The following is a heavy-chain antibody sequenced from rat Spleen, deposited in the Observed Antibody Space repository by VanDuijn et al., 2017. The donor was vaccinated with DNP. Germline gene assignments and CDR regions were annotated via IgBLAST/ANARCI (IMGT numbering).Heavy chain of an antibody. V-gene: IGHV3-1*01. CDR2: ISYSGST. CDR1: GYSITSNY. D-gene: IGHD1-4*01. CDR3: ARWTRYFDY. Sequence: EVQLQESGPGLVKPSQSLSLTCSVTGYSITSNYWGWIRQFPGNKMEYIGHISYSGSTNYNPSLKSLISISRDTSKNQFFLQLNSVTPEDTATYYCARWTRYFDYWGQGVMVTVSS. J-gene: IGHJ2*01.